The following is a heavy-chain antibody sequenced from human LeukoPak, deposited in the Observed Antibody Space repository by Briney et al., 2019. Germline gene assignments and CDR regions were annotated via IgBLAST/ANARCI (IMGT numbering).Heavy chain of an antibody. CDR1: GFTFSDYY. CDR2: ISSSSSYT. D-gene: IGHD2/OR15-2a*01. CDR3: ARAPFKNWFDP. Sequence: GGSLRLSCAASGFTFSDYYMSWIRQTPGKGLEWVSYISSSSSYTNYADSVKGRFTISRDNAKNSLYLQMNSLGAEDTAVYYCARAPFKNWFDPWGQGTLVTVSS. V-gene: IGHV3-11*05. J-gene: IGHJ5*02.